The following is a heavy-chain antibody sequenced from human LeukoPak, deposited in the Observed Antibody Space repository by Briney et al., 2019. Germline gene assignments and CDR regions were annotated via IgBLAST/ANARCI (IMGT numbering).Heavy chain of an antibody. J-gene: IGHJ4*02. CDR2: IYSGGST. D-gene: IGHD6-13*01. CDR3: ARVDSRTAQFDY. Sequence: LTGGSLRLSCAVSGFNVSSNYLNWVRQAPGKGPEWVSAIYSGGSTYYADSVRGRFTISRDNSKNTLYLQMNSLRAEDTAVYHCARVDSRTAQFDYWGQGTLVTVSS. CDR1: GFNVSSNY. V-gene: IGHV3-66*01.